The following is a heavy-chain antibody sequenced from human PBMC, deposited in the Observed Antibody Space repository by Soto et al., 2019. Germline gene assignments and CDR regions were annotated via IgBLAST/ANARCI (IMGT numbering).Heavy chain of an antibody. V-gene: IGHV3-7*03. CDR2: IKHDGSQS. D-gene: IGHD2-8*02. CDR3: ARLLLYSTSGRGWFDP. CDR1: GFTFSKFW. J-gene: IGHJ5*02. Sequence: GSLSLSCITSGFTFSKFWMSWVRQAPGKGLEWVANIKHDGSQSYYEDSVKGRFTISRDNAKNSLYLQVNSLRVDDTAVYFCARLLLYSTSGRGWFDPRGQGTLVTVSS.